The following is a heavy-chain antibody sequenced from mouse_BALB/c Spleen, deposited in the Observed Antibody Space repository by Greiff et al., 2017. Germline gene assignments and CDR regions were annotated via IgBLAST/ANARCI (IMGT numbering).Heavy chain of an antibody. CDR1: GFTFSSFG. CDR3: AKYMDY. Sequence: EVKLVESGGGLVQPGGSRKLSCAASGFTFSSFGMHWVRQAPEKGLEWVAYISSGSNTIYYADTVKGRFTISRDDPKNTLFLQMNSLRTEDTAMYYGAKYMDYWGQGTSVTVSS. J-gene: IGHJ4*01. CDR2: ISSGSNTI. V-gene: IGHV5-17*02. D-gene: IGHD5-1-1*01.